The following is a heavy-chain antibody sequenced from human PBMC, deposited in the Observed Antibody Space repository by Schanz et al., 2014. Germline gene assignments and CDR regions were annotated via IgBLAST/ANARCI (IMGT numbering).Heavy chain of an antibody. CDR2: INTNTGNP. CDR3: TTETIAMAGTFSI. J-gene: IGHJ4*02. V-gene: IGHV7-4-1*02. CDR1: GYTFTSYA. D-gene: IGHD6-19*01. Sequence: QVQLVQSGSELKKPGASVKVSCKASGYTFTSYAMNWVRQAPGQGLEWVGWINTNTGNPTYAQGFTGRFVFSLDTSVSTAYLHISSLKAADTAAYYCTTETIAMAGTFSIWGQGTLVTVSS.